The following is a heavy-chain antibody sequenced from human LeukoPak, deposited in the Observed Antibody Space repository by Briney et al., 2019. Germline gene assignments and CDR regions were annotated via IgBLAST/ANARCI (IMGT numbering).Heavy chain of an antibody. J-gene: IGHJ5*02. Sequence: GASVKVSCKASGYTFTSYGISWVRQAPGQGLEWMEWISAYNGNTNYAQKLQGRVTMTTDTSTSTAYMELRSLRSDDTAVYYCARNDFWSHAMWYNWFDPWGQGTLVTVSS. CDR3: ARNDFWSHAMWYNWFDP. V-gene: IGHV1-18*01. D-gene: IGHD3-3*01. CDR1: GYTFTSYG. CDR2: ISAYNGNT.